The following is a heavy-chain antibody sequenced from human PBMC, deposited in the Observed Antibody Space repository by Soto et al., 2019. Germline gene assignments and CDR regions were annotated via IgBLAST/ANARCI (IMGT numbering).Heavy chain of an antibody. CDR3: TRERFLEWLVGVRFWAFDN. J-gene: IGHJ3*02. Sequence: PVGSLKLYCAAPGFTVSSNYMNWVRQAPGKGLEWVSVIYSDDRTYYADSVKGRFTISRDNSKNTVYLQLNSLRAEDTAVYYCTRERFLEWLVGVRFWAFDNWGQGTMVTVSS. CDR1: GFTVSSNY. D-gene: IGHD3-3*01. V-gene: IGHV3-53*01. CDR2: IYSDDRT.